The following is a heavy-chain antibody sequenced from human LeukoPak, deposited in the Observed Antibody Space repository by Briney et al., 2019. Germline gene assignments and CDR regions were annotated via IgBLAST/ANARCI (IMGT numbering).Heavy chain of an antibody. Sequence: ASVKVSCKASGYTFTNYYMHWVRQAPGEGLEWMGMINPSGGSTTYAQKFQGGVTMTRDTSTSTVYMELSSLRSEDTAVYYCARVPYCSNGICYTHYYCDYWGQGTLVTVSS. CDR3: ARVPYCSNGICYTHYYCDY. V-gene: IGHV1-46*01. CDR1: GYTFTNYY. J-gene: IGHJ4*02. D-gene: IGHD2-8*01. CDR2: INPSGGST.